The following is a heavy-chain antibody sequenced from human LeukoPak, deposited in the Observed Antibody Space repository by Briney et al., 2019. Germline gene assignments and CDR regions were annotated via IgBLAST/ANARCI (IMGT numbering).Heavy chain of an antibody. CDR2: IYHSGST. CDR3: ARRPGIAAAGSRGFDY. V-gene: IGHV4-4*02. J-gene: IGHJ4*02. D-gene: IGHD6-13*01. CDR1: GGSISSSNW. Sequence: SGTLSLTCAVSGGSISSSNWWRWVRQPPGKGLEWIGEIYHSGSTNYNPSLKSRVTISVDKSKNQFSLKLSSVTAADTAVYYCARRPGIAAAGSRGFDYRGQGTLVTVSS.